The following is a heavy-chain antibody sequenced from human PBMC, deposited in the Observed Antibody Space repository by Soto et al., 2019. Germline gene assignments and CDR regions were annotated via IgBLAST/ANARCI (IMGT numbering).Heavy chain of an antibody. CDR2: ISAYNGNT. Sequence: ASVKGSCKASGYTFTSYGISWVRQAPGQGLEWMGWISAYNGNTNYAQKLQGRVTMTTDTSTSTAYMELRSLRSDDTAVYYCARDGLRFLEWLSPRWFDPWGQGTLVTVSS. J-gene: IGHJ5*02. V-gene: IGHV1-18*01. CDR1: GYTFTSYG. D-gene: IGHD3-3*01. CDR3: ARDGLRFLEWLSPRWFDP.